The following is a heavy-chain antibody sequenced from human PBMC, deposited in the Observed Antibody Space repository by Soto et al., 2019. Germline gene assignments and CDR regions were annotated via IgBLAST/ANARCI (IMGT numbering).Heavy chain of an antibody. D-gene: IGHD2-15*01. CDR1: GFTFSSYS. Sequence: EVQLVESGGGLVKPGGSLRLSCAASGFTFSSYSLKWVRQAPGKGLEWVSSISADSKYIYYADSVKGRFTISRDNARDSVSLQMTSLRAEDTASYYCARGITPALLRGGGAGYWGQGTLVTVSS. V-gene: IGHV3-21*01. CDR2: ISADSKYI. J-gene: IGHJ4*02. CDR3: ARGITPALLRGGGAGY.